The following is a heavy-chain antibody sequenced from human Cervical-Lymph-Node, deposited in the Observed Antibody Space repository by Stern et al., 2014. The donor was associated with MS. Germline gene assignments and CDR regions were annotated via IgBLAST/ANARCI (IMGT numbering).Heavy chain of an antibody. J-gene: IGHJ6*02. CDR3: ARHRQQTQYGMDV. CDR2: IYPGDSDT. CDR1: GYSFTKYW. V-gene: IGHV5-51*01. Sequence: VQLVQSGAEVKKPGESLKISCKGSGYSFTKYWIGWVRQMPGKGLEWMGVIYPGDSDTRYSPSFQGRGTISAVNSPNTAYLQWSRLKASDTAMYYCARHRQQTQYGMDVWGQGTTVTVSS. D-gene: IGHD6-13*01.